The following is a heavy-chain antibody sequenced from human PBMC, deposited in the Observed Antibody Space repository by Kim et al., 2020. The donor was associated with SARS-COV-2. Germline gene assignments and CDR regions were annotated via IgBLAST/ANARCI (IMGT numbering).Heavy chain of an antibody. J-gene: IGHJ4*02. CDR1: GFTFSSYE. V-gene: IGHV3-48*03. CDR2: ISSSGSTI. CDR3: ARDFYGSGIGGVDY. D-gene: IGHD3-10*01. Sequence: GGSLRLSCAASGFTFSSYEMNWVRQAPGKGLEWVSYISSSGSTIYYADSVKGRFTISRDNAKNSLYLQMNSLRAEDTAVYYCARDFYGSGIGGVDYWGQGTLVTVSS.